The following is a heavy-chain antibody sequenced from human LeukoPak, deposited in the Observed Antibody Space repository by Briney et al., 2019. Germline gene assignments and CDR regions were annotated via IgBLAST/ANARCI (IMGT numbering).Heavy chain of an antibody. Sequence: PSETLPLTCTVSDGSINNYYWSWIRQPPGKGLEWIGYIYYNGITTSNPSLKSRVTISIDTSKSQVSLKLSSVTAADTAVYYCASLGGTYDYWGQGILVTVSS. CDR2: IYYNGIT. V-gene: IGHV4-59*08. CDR1: DGSINNYY. J-gene: IGHJ4*02. D-gene: IGHD1-26*01. CDR3: ASLGGTYDY.